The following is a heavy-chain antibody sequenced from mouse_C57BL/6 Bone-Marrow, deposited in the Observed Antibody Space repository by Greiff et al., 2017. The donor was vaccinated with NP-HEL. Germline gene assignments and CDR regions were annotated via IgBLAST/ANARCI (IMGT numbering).Heavy chain of an antibody. CDR2: IRNKANGYTT. CDR1: GFTFTDYY. J-gene: IGHJ4*01. V-gene: IGHV7-3*01. D-gene: IGHD2-4*01. CDR3: ARSIYYDYADYPFYAMDY. Sequence: EVQRVESGGGLVQPGGSLSLSCAASGFTFTDYYMSWVRQPPGKALEWLGFIRNKANGYTTEYSASVKGRFTISRDNSQSILYLQMNALRAEDSATYYCARSIYYDYADYPFYAMDYWGQGTSVTVSS.